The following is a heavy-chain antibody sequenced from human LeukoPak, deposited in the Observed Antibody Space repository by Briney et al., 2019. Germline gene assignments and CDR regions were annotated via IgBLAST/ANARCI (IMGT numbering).Heavy chain of an antibody. D-gene: IGHD5-18*01. J-gene: IGHJ4*02. CDR1: GFTFSSYA. V-gene: IGHV3-30*04. Sequence: PGGSLRLSCAASGFTFSSYAMHWVRQAPGKGLEWVALISFDGSNKYYADSVKGRFTISRDNSKITLYLHMNSLRAEDTAVYYCAKDKYSPFDYWGQGTLVTVSS. CDR2: ISFDGSNK. CDR3: AKDKYSPFDY.